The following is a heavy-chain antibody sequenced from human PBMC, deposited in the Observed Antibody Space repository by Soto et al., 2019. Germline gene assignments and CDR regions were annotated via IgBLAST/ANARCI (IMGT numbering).Heavy chain of an antibody. Sequence: SVTLSLTCAVYGGSFSGYYWSWIRQPPGKGLEWIGEINHSGSTNYNPSLKSRVTISVDTSKNQFSLKLSSVTAADTAVYYCARLKGYYWRGAFDIWGQGTMVT. CDR3: ARLKGYYWRGAFDI. J-gene: IGHJ3*02. CDR1: GGSFSGYY. CDR2: INHSGST. V-gene: IGHV4-34*01. D-gene: IGHD3-22*01.